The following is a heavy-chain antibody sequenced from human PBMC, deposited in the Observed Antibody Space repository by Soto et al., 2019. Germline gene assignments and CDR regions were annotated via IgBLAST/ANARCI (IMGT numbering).Heavy chain of an antibody. CDR1: GFTFSSYA. CDR3: AKGGTSSGPYYYGLDV. Sequence: PGGSLRLSCAASGFTFSSYAMSWVRQAPGKGLQWVSAISGGGGDTYYADSVKGRFTIPRDNSKNTLYLLMHSLRAEDTAVYYCAKGGTSSGPYYYGLDVWGQGTTVTVSS. J-gene: IGHJ6*02. D-gene: IGHD6-19*01. CDR2: ISGGGGDT. V-gene: IGHV3-23*01.